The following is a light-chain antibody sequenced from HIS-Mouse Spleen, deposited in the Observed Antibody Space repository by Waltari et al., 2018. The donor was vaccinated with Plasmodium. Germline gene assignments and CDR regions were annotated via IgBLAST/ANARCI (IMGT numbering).Light chain of an antibody. Sequence: SYELTQPPPVSVSPGQTARITCSGAALQKHSAYWYQQKSGQAPVLVIYEDSKRPPGIPERFSGSSSGTMATLTISGAQVEDEADYYCYSTDSSGNHRVFGGGTKLTVL. CDR1: ALQKHS. J-gene: IGLJ3*02. V-gene: IGLV3-10*01. CDR3: YSTDSSGNHRV. CDR2: EDS.